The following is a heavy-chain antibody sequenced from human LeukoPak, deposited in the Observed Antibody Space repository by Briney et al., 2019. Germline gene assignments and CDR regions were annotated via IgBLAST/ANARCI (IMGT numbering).Heavy chain of an antibody. D-gene: IGHD3-3*01. CDR1: GGTFSSYA. J-gene: IGHJ4*02. CDR2: IIPIFGTA. CDR3: ASSIFGVANFDY. V-gene: IGHV1-69*05. Sequence: SVKVSCKASGGTFSSYAISWVRQAPGQGLEWMGGIIPIFGTANYAQKFQGRDTITTDESTSTAYMELSSLRSEDTAVYYCASSIFGVANFDYWGQGTLVTVSS.